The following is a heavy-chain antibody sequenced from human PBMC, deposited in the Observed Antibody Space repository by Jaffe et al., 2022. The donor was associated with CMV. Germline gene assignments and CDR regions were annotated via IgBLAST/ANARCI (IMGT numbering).Heavy chain of an antibody. D-gene: IGHD2-21*01. Sequence: QVQLVESGGGVVQPGRSLRLSCAASGFTFSSYGMHWVRQAPGKGLEWVAVIWYDGSNKYYADSVKGRFTISRDNSKNTLYLQMNSLRAEDTAVYYCARDFAEMAMWGQGTLVTVSS. V-gene: IGHV3-33*01. CDR3: ARDFAEMAM. CDR2: IWYDGSNK. CDR1: GFTFSSYG. J-gene: IGHJ4*02.